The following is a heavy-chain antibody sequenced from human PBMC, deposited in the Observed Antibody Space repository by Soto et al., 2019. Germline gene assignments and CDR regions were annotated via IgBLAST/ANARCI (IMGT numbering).Heavy chain of an antibody. J-gene: IGHJ4*02. CDR2: IKNKRDGGTT. Sequence: EVQLVESGGGLVKPGGSLRVWCVASRFNFSNGWRSWVRQAPGKGLEWVGRIKNKRDGGTTDYAAPVKGRFTISRDDSKSTLYLQMNSLKSEDTAVYYCTTDGHFDYWGQGTLVTVSS. CDR3: TTDGHFDY. V-gene: IGHV3-15*01. CDR1: RFNFSNGW.